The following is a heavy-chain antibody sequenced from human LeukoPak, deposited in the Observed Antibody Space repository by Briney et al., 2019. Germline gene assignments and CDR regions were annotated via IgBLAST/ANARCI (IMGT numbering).Heavy chain of an antibody. V-gene: IGHV4-39*01. CDR3: ARRARVAATTFDY. D-gene: IGHD2-15*01. CDR1: VGSISSSSSY. Sequence: SETLSLTCTVSVGSISSSSSYWGWIRQPPGKGLEWIGSIYYSGSTYYNPSLKSRVTISVDTSKNQFSLKLSPVTAADTAVYYCARRARVAATTFDYWGQGTLVTVSS. CDR2: IYYSGST. J-gene: IGHJ4*02.